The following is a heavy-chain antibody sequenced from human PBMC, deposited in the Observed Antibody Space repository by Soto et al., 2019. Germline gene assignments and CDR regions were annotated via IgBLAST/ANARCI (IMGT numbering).Heavy chain of an antibody. V-gene: IGHV4-59*08. CDR1: GGSISSYY. CDR2: IYYSGST. Sequence: QVQLQESGPGLVKPSETLSLTCTVSGGSISSYYWSWIRQPPGKGLEWIGYIYYSGSTNYNPSLKSRVTISVDTSKNQFSLKLSSVTAADTAVYYCARHGRDSGYDSAMWDFHNWGQGTLVTVSS. D-gene: IGHD5-12*01. J-gene: IGHJ4*02. CDR3: ARHGRDSGYDSAMWDFHN.